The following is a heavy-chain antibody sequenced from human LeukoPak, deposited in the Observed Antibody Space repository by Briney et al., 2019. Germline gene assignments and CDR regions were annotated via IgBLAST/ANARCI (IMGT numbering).Heavy chain of an antibody. CDR2: IYYSGST. D-gene: IGHD1-26*01. Sequence: KPSETLSLTCTVSGGSISSSGYYWGWIRQPPGKGLEWIASIYYSGSTYYNPSLKSRVTISVDTSRNQLSLKLSSLTAADTAVYYCARHEYSGSYYRLSLFDPWGQGTLVTVSS. J-gene: IGHJ5*02. CDR3: ARHEYSGSYYRLSLFDP. V-gene: IGHV4-39*01. CDR1: GGSISSSGYY.